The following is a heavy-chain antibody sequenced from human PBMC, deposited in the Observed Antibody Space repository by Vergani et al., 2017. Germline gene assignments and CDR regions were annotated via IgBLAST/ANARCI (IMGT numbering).Heavy chain of an antibody. V-gene: IGHV4-34*01. CDR1: GGSFTSYH. Sequence: QVQLQQWGGGLLKPSETLSLTCVVNGGSFTSYHWTWLRQSPGEGREWVGDIDHTGRPDNNPALKIRLTMSLDKFRNQFSLTLNSVTATDTAIYFCARVNTETNGHLYYYYYMDVWGQGTAVTVS. J-gene: IGHJ6*03. CDR3: ARVNTETNGHLYYYYYMDV. D-gene: IGHD4-11*01. CDR2: IDHTGRP.